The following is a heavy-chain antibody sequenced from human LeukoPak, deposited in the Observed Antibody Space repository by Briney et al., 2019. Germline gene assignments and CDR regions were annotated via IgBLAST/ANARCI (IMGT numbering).Heavy chain of an antibody. CDR2: ISYDGSNK. CDR1: GFTFSSYG. Sequence: PGRSLRLSCAVSGFTFSSYGMHWVRQAPGKGLEWVAVISYDGSNKYYADSVKGRFTISRDNSKNTLYLQMNSLRAEDTAVCYCAKDLRWYYYDSSGYFNADYWGQGTLVTVSS. J-gene: IGHJ4*02. CDR3: AKDLRWYYYDSSGYFNADY. V-gene: IGHV3-30*18. D-gene: IGHD3-22*01.